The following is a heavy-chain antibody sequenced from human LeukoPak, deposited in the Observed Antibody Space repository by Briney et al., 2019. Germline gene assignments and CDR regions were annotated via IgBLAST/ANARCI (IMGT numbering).Heavy chain of an antibody. CDR2: IYYSGST. CDR3: AGQSGSSGWFDY. CDR1: DGSISSYY. Sequence: SETLSLTCTVSDGSISSYYWSWIRQPPGKGLEWIGYIYYSGSTNYNPSLKSRITVSVDTSKNQFSLKLNSVTAADTAVYYCAGQSGSSGWFDYWGQGILVTVSS. D-gene: IGHD6-19*01. V-gene: IGHV4-59*08. J-gene: IGHJ4*02.